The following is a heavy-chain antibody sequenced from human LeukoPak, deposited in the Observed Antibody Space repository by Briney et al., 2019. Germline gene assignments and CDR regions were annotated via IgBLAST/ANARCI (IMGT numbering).Heavy chain of an antibody. CDR1: GYNFTNSW. CDR2: IFPDDSDI. V-gene: IGHV5-51*01. D-gene: IGHD3-10*01. Sequence: GESLKISCKGSGYNFTNSWIGWVRQVPGRGLEWMGIIFPDDSDITYSPSFQGLVSISADRSISTAYLQWSSLKASDTAIYYCARPRMVRGAMFFFDYWGQGTLVSVSS. CDR3: ARPRMVRGAMFFFDY. J-gene: IGHJ4*02.